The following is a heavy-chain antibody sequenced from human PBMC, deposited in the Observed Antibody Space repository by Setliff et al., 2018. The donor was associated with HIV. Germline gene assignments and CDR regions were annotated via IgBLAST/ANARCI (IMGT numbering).Heavy chain of an antibody. D-gene: IGHD1-26*01. V-gene: IGHV3-30*18. J-gene: IGHJ6*03. CDR2: ISHDGSNE. CDR3: AKEGEWQRSRGYMDV. Sequence: GGSLRLSCEASGFTFINYDMHWVRQAPGKGLEWVAVISHDGSNEYYSDPVKGRFTISRDNSKNTLYLQMHSLRAEDTAVYYCAKEGEWQRSRGYMDVWGKGTTVTVSS. CDR1: GFTFINYD.